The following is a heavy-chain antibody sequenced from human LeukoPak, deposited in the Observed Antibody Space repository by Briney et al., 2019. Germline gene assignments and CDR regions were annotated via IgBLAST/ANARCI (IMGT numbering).Heavy chain of an antibody. CDR2: IYPGDSDT. Sequence: GESLKISCKGSGYSFTSYWIGWVRQMPGKGLEWMGIIYPGDSDTRYSPSFQGQVTISADKSISTAYLQWSSLKASDTAMYYCARLRTNNCSGGSCYSGNWFDPWGQGTLVTVSS. J-gene: IGHJ5*02. D-gene: IGHD2-15*01. CDR1: GYSFTSYW. CDR3: ARLRTNNCSGGSCYSGNWFDP. V-gene: IGHV5-51*01.